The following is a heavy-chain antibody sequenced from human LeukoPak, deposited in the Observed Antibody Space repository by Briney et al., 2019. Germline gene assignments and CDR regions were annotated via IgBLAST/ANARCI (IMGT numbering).Heavy chain of an antibody. J-gene: IGHJ3*02. CDR2: MNPNSGNT. V-gene: IGHV1-8*01. CDR3: ASCGNSGSYAGDAFDI. CDR1: GYTFTSYD. D-gene: IGHD1-26*01. Sequence: ASVKVSCKASGYTFTSYDINWVRQATGQGLEWMGWMNPNSGNTGYEQKFQGRVTMTRNTSISTAYMELSSLRSEDTAVYYCASCGNSGSYAGDAFDIWGQGTMVTVSS.